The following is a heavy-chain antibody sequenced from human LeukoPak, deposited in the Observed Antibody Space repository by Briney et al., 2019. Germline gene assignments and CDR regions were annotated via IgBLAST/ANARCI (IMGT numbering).Heavy chain of an antibody. V-gene: IGHV3-48*03. D-gene: IGHD3-10*01. CDR3: ARRYPYGSGSYFLDY. CDR1: GFTFSSYE. CDR2: ISSSGSTI. Sequence: GGSLRLSCAASGFTFSSYEMNWVRQAPGKGLEWVSYISSSGSTIYYADSVKGRFTISRDNAKNSLYPQMNSLRAEDTAVYYCARRYPYGSGSYFLDYWGQGTLVTVSS. J-gene: IGHJ4*02.